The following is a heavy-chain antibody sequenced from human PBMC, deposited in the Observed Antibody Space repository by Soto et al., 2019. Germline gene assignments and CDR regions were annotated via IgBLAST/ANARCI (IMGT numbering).Heavy chain of an antibody. V-gene: IGHV1-18*01. D-gene: IGHD5-18*01. CDR3: AGADLDTAMADVYYYYYMDV. J-gene: IGHJ6*03. CDR2: ISAYNGNT. CDR1: GYTVTSYG. Sequence: ASVKISCKASGYTVTSYGIIWVRQAPEQGLEWMGWISAYNGNTNYAQKLQGRVTMTRDTSTSTVYMELSSLRSEDTAVYYRAGADLDTAMADVYYYYYMDVLRKGTTVTVSS.